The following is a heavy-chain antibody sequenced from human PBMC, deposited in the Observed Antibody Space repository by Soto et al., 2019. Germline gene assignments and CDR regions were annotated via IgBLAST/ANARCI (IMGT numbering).Heavy chain of an antibody. J-gene: IGHJ3*02. D-gene: IGHD3-22*01. Sequence: PGESLKISCKGSGYSFTSYWIGWVSQMPGKGLEWMGIIYPGDSDTRYSPSFQGQVTISADKSISTAYLQWSSLKASDTAMYYCARPRRYYDSSGYSPGAFDIWGQGTMVTVSS. V-gene: IGHV5-51*03. CDR1: GYSFTSYW. CDR2: IYPGDSDT. CDR3: ARPRRYYDSSGYSPGAFDI.